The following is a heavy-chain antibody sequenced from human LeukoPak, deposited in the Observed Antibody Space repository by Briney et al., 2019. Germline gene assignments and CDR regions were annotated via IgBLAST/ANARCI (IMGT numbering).Heavy chain of an antibody. CDR3: ARVGYSSSWSPSDY. CDR1: GFPFSSYE. D-gene: IGHD6-13*01. CDR2: ISSSGNAI. V-gene: IGHV3-48*03. Sequence: PGGSLRLSCAASGFPFSSYEMNWVRQAPGKGLEWVSYISSSGNAIYSADSVKGRFTISRDNAKNSLYLQMNSLRAEDTAVYYCARVGYSSSWSPSDYWGQGALVTVSS. J-gene: IGHJ4*02.